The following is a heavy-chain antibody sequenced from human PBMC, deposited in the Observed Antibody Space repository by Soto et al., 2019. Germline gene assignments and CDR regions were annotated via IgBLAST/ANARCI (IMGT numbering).Heavy chain of an antibody. D-gene: IGHD3-16*02. CDR3: ARDRNTGSGWVIDYYYGMDV. Sequence: SQTLSLTCAISGDSVSSNSAAWNWIRQSPSRGLEWLGRTYYRSKWYNDYAVSVKSRITINPDTSKNQFSLQLNSATPEDTAVYYCARDRNTGSGWVIDYYYGMDVWGQWTTVTVSS. J-gene: IGHJ6*02. CDR1: GDSVSSNSAA. CDR2: TYYRSKWYN. V-gene: IGHV6-1*01.